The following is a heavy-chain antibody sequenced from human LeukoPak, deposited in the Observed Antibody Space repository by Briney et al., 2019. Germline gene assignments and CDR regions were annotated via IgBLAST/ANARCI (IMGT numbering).Heavy chain of an antibody. Sequence: GGSLRLSCAASGFTFDDYAMHWVRQAPGKGLEWVSGISWNSGSIGYADSVKGRFTISRDNAKNSLYLQMNSLRAEDTALYYCAKGDLRGSYLLFDYWGQGTLVTVSS. V-gene: IGHV3-9*01. CDR3: AKGDLRGSYLLFDY. CDR2: ISWNSGSI. J-gene: IGHJ4*02. CDR1: GFTFDDYA. D-gene: IGHD1-26*01.